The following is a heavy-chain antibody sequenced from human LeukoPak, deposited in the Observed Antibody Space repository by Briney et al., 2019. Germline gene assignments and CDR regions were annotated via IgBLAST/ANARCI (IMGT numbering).Heavy chain of an antibody. D-gene: IGHD3-10*01. CDR3: ARRDDGSGSYTLDY. Sequence: ASVKVSCKASVYTFTAYYMHWVRQAPGQGLEWMGWINPNSAGTNYAQKFQGRVTMTRDTSISTAYMEVSRLRSDDTAVYYCARRDDGSGSYTLDYWGQGTLVTVSS. V-gene: IGHV1-2*02. CDR2: INPNSAGT. CDR1: VYTFTAYY. J-gene: IGHJ4*02.